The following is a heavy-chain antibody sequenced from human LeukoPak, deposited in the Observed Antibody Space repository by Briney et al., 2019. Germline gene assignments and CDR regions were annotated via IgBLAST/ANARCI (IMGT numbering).Heavy chain of an antibody. Sequence: GGSLRLSCAASGFTFRNAWMNWVRQGPGKGLEWVGRMRSKTDGGATDYAAPVKGRFTISRDDSKNTLYLQMNSLKTEDTAVYYCTTQGIMVVAAVDYWGQGTLVTVSS. D-gene: IGHD2-15*01. J-gene: IGHJ4*02. V-gene: IGHV3-15*01. CDR2: MRSKTDGGAT. CDR1: GFTFRNAW. CDR3: TTQGIMVVAAVDY.